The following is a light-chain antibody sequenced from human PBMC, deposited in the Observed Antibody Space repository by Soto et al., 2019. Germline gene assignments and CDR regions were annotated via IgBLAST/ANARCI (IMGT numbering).Light chain of an antibody. CDR1: QSVRTY. CDR2: EAS. Sequence: DNVLTHSPDTLSLSPGERATLSCRASQSVRTYLAWYQQKRGQGPRLLIYEASNRATGIPARFSGSGSGTDLTLRISSLEPEDFEVYYCQQRNNWPWTLGYRAQVDIK. J-gene: IGKJ1*01. CDR3: QQRNNWPWT. V-gene: IGKV3-11*01.